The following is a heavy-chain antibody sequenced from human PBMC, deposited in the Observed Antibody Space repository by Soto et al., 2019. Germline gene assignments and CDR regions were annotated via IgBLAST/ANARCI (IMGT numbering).Heavy chain of an antibody. Sequence: ASLQVSCQASCYAFTSSGISCVRQAPGQGLGWMRWISAYNGNTNYAQKLQGRVTMTTDTSTSTAYMELRSLRSDDTAVYYCAREHSLVMYYYDSSGYYYVIWGQGNLVTVS. CDR2: ISAYNGNT. D-gene: IGHD3-22*01. CDR1: CYAFTSSG. CDR3: AREHSLVMYYYDSSGYYYVI. J-gene: IGHJ4*02. V-gene: IGHV1-18*01.